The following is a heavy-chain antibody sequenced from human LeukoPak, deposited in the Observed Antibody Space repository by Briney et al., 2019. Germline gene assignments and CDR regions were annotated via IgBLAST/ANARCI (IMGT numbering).Heavy chain of an antibody. CDR3: AKDRRGALGTSGCFDH. Sequence: GGSLRLSCAASGFTFNNYVMHWVRQAPGKGLEWVAIISFDGANTYYADSVKGRFTISRDNSKNTLYLQMNSLRSGDTSVYYCAKDRRGALGTSGCFDHWGQGTLVTVSS. J-gene: IGHJ4*02. CDR1: GFTFNNYV. CDR2: ISFDGANT. D-gene: IGHD2-2*01. V-gene: IGHV3-30*02.